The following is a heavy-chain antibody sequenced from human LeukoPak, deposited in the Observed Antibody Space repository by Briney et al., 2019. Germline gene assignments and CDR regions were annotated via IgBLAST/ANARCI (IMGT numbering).Heavy chain of an antibody. Sequence: SGGSLRLSCAASAFPFGNYAMNWVRQAPGKGLEWVSGLSGSGASTYYADSVKGRFTISRDNSKNTLYLQMNRLRAEDTAVYYCAKGSDRSGSYYLDYWGQGTLVTVSS. CDR3: AKGSDRSGSYYLDY. J-gene: IGHJ4*02. CDR1: AFPFGNYA. V-gene: IGHV3-23*01. CDR2: LSGSGAST. D-gene: IGHD3-10*01.